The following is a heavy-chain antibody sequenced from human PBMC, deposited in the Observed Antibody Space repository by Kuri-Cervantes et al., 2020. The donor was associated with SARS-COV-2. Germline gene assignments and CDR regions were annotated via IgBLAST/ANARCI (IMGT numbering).Heavy chain of an antibody. Sequence: SETLSLTCTVSGGSISSGDYYWSWVRQPPGKGLEWIADIYYSGSTYYNPSLKSRVTISVDTSKNQFFLKLSSVSASDTAVYYCARVRSNYARWFDPWGQGILVTVSS. CDR1: GGSISSGDYY. CDR2: IYYSGST. J-gene: IGHJ5*02. CDR3: ARVRSNYARWFDP. D-gene: IGHD4-11*01. V-gene: IGHV4-30-4*01.